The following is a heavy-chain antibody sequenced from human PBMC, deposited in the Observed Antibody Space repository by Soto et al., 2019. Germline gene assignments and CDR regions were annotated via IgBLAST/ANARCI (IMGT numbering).Heavy chain of an antibody. CDR3: ARDREDGSGTKYNWFDS. V-gene: IGHV1-69*13. CDR2: TIPIFDTP. Sequence: TSRKVSCKAYGAAIGNFGISWLRQRPGQGLEWMGGTIPIFDTPHYAEKFRDRLTITADATSTAYMELTSLSSEDTATYYCARDREDGSGTKYNWFDSWGQGTLVTVSS. CDR1: GAAIGNFG. D-gene: IGHD3-10*01. J-gene: IGHJ5*01.